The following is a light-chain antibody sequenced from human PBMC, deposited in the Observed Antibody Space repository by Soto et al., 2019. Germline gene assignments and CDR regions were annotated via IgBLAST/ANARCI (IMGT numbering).Light chain of an antibody. CDR3: GTWDSSLSVWV. Sequence: QSVLTQPASVSGSPGQSIAISCTGTRSDVGAYNYVSWYQQHPGKAPKLMIYDVSKRPSGVPDRFSGSKSGTSATLGITGLQTGDEADYYCGTWDSSLSVWVFGGGTKLTVL. CDR2: DVS. V-gene: IGLV2-14*01. J-gene: IGLJ3*02. CDR1: RSDVGAYNY.